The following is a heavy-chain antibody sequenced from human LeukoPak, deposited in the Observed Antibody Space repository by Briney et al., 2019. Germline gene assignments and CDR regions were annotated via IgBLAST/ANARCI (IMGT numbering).Heavy chain of an antibody. CDR2: IFHSGSV. Sequence: SETLSLTCAVSGDSISTNTWWSWVRQPPGKGLEWTGEIFHSGSVNYNPSLESRLTISMDKSKNQFSLKLSSVTAADTAVYYCARDGGIAVAGTNAFDIWGQGTMVTVSS. D-gene: IGHD6-19*01. J-gene: IGHJ3*02. V-gene: IGHV4-4*02. CDR1: GDSISTNTW. CDR3: ARDGGIAVAGTNAFDI.